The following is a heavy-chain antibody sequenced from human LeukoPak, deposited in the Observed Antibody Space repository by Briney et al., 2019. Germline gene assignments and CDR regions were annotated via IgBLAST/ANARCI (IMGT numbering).Heavy chain of an antibody. Sequence: GGSLRLSSAASGFIFSSDWMHWVRQAAGKGLGWVSRIKSDGRHTSYRTSGKRRLTISSDNAKNTVFLQMNSLGAEDTAVYYCARFNIDYWGQGTLVTVSS. CDR3: ARFNIDY. D-gene: IGHD2/OR15-2a*01. J-gene: IGHJ4*02. CDR2: IKSDGRHT. CDR1: GFIFSSDW. V-gene: IGHV3-74*01.